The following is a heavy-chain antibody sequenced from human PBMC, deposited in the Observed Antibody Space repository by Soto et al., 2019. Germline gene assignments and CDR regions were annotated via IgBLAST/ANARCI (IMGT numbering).Heavy chain of an antibody. CDR2: ISAYNGNT. V-gene: IGHV1-18*04. J-gene: IGHJ6*02. D-gene: IGHD6-13*01. Sequence: QVQLVQSGAEVKKPGASVKVSCKASGYTCTSYGISWVRQAPGQGLEWMGWISAYNGNTNYAQKLQGRVTMTTDTSTSTAYMELRSLRSDDTAVYYCARDCWVGRGAAGTSDYYYYYGMDVWGQGTTVTVSS. CDR1: GYTCTSYG. CDR3: ARDCWVGRGAAGTSDYYYYYGMDV.